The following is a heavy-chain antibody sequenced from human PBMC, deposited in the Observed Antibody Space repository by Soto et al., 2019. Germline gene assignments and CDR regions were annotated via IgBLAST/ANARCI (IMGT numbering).Heavy chain of an antibody. CDR3: ASPYYDGSGYYGGAYTWLDP. V-gene: IGHV1-69*13. Sequence: SVKVSCQASGCTFSNYAINWVRQAPGQGLEWMGGIILICGTANYAQKFQGRVTMTADESTSTAYMDLRSLSSDDTAVYYCASPYYDGSGYYGGAYTWLDPWGQGTPVTV. CDR1: GCTFSNYA. D-gene: IGHD3-22*01. J-gene: IGHJ5*02. CDR2: IILICGTA.